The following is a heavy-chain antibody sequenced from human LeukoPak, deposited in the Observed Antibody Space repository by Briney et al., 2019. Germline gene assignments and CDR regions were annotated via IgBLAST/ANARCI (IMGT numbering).Heavy chain of an antibody. CDR1: GFTFSSYD. CDR3: ARSTYYYDSSGYLYPSFFDY. CDR2: ISGGGSAI. V-gene: IGHV3-48*02. D-gene: IGHD3-22*01. J-gene: IGHJ4*02. Sequence: GGSLRLSCAASGFTFSSYDMSWVRQAPGKGLEWISYISGGGSAIYYADSVKGRFTISRDNAKNSLYLQMNSLRDEDTAVYYCARSTYYYDSSGYLYPSFFDYWGQGNLVTVSS.